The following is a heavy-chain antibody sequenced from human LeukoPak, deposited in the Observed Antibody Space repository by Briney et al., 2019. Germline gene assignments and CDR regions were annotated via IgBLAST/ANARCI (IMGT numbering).Heavy chain of an antibody. Sequence: PSETLSLTCAVSDYSISNAYYWGWIRQPPGKGLEWIGSISHGGSTHYNASLKSRVTISLEGSKKKFSLRLSSVTAADTAVYYCARQADVPSSIGYFDFWGQGAPVTVSS. CDR3: ARQADVPSSIGYFDF. CDR2: ISHGGST. J-gene: IGHJ4*02. CDR1: DYSISNAYY. V-gene: IGHV4-38-2*01. D-gene: IGHD2/OR15-2a*01.